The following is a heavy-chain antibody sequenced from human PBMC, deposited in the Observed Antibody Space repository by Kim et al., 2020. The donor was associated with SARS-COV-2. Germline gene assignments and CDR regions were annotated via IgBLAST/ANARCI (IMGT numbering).Heavy chain of an antibody. CDR3: ARGIGVGGSLYDYYYYMDV. Sequence: SVKVSCKASGGTFSSYAISWVRQAPGQGLEWMGRIIPILGIANYAQKFQGRVTITADKSTSTAYMELSSLRSEDTAVYYCARGIGVGGSLYDYYYYMDVWGKGTTVTVSS. J-gene: IGHJ6*03. D-gene: IGHD1-26*01. CDR1: GGTFSSYA. V-gene: IGHV1-69*04. CDR2: IIPILGIA.